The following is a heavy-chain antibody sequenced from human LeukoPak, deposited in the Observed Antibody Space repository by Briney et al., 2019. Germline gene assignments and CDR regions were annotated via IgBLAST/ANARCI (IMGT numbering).Heavy chain of an antibody. V-gene: IGHV1-2*04. CDR3: ARVLYSGYDLHY. J-gene: IGHJ4*02. Sequence: ASVKVSCTASGYTFTGYYMHWVRQAPGQGLEWMGWINPNSGGTNYAQKFQGWVTMTRDTSISTAYMELSRLRSDDTAVYYCARVLYSGYDLHYWGQGTLVTVSS. CDR2: INPNSGGT. D-gene: IGHD5-12*01. CDR1: GYTFTGYY.